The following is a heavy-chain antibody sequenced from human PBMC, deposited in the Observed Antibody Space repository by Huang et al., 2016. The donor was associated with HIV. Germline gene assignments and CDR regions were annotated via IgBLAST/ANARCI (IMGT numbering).Heavy chain of an antibody. CDR2: ISSGDGRT. V-gene: IGHV1-3*04. D-gene: IGHD6-13*01. J-gene: IGHJ4*02. CDR3: ARQRSPDSSSHLY. Sequence: QVQLVQSGAEVRTPGASVRVSCKASGYTFSSYAIHWVRQAPGQSLGWMGRISSGDGRTEYVMQLQGRATITTDTSANTVYLDLSGLRSEDTAVYYCARQRSPDSSSHLYWGQGTLVTVSS. CDR1: GYTFSSYA.